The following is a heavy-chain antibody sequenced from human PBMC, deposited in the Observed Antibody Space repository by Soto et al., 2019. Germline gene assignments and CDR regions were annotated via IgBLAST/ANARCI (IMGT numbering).Heavy chain of an antibody. Sequence: SETLSLTXTVSGDSISTFYWGWMRQSPGKELEWIGYVYYTGSTNYNPSLKSRVTILVDRSKNQFSLKLTSANAADAAVYYCARGRTVRNYADDSSDYFYFFDYWGQGTQVTVSS. D-gene: IGHD3-22*01. V-gene: IGHV4-59*01. CDR2: VYYTGST. J-gene: IGHJ4*02. CDR1: GDSISTFY. CDR3: ARGRTVRNYADDSSDYFYFFDY.